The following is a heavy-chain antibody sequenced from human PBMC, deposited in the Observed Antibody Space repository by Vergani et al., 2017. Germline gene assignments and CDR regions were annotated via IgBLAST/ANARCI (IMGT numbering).Heavy chain of an antibody. J-gene: IGHJ4*02. CDR2: MNPNSGNT. CDR1: GYTFTSYD. CDR3: ARWYSSSWPWDRDDY. V-gene: IGHV1-8*01. Sequence: QVQLVQSGAEVKKPGASVKVSCKASGYTFTSYDINWVRQATGQGLEWMGWMNPNSGNTGYAQKFQGRVTMTRNTSISTAYMELRSLRSDDTAVYYCARWYSSSWPWDRDDYWGQGTLVTVSS. D-gene: IGHD6-13*01.